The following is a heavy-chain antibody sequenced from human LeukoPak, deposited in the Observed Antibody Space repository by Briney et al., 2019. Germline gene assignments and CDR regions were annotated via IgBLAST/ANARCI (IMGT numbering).Heavy chain of an antibody. D-gene: IGHD6-19*01. CDR3: ARLGPAIAVAGHFDY. Sequence: SVKVSCKASGGTFSSYAISWVRQAPGQGLEWMGGIIPIFGTANYAQKFQGRVTITADESTSTAYMELSSLGSEDTAVYYCARLGPAIAVAGHFDYWGQGTLVTVSS. V-gene: IGHV1-69*01. J-gene: IGHJ4*02. CDR1: GGTFSSYA. CDR2: IIPIFGTA.